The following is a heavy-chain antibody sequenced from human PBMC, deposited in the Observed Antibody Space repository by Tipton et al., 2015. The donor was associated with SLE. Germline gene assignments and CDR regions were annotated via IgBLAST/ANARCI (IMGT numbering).Heavy chain of an antibody. CDR1: GGSISSSSYY. J-gene: IGHJ4*02. Sequence: LRLSCTVSGGSISSSSYYWGWIRQPPGKGLEWIGSIYYSGSTYYNPSLKSRVTISVDSSKNQCSLRLSSVTAADTAMYYCARDDPDGESRGIPGDYWGQGTLVTVSS. D-gene: IGHD4-17*01. V-gene: IGHV4-39*07. CDR2: IYYSGST. CDR3: ARDDPDGESRGIPGDY.